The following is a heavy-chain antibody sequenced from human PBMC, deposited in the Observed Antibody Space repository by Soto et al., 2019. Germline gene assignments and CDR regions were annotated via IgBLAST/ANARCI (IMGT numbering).Heavy chain of an antibody. J-gene: IGHJ4*01. Sequence: GGSLRLSCAVSGFTFNIYGMSWVRLSPGKGLEWVSAISGPGGSTYYAVSVKGRFIISRDNSKNTLFLQMTSLTADDTAVYYCAKSGHYDFCGGVYLDKWGHGTLVTVSS. D-gene: IGHD3-3*01. CDR2: ISGPGGST. V-gene: IGHV3-23*01. CDR3: AKSGHYDFCGGVYLDK. CDR1: GFTFNIYG.